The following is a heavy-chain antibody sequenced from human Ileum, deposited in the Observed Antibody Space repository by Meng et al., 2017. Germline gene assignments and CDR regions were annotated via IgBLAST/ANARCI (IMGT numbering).Heavy chain of an antibody. Sequence: EVQLLESGGGLVQPGGSLRLSCTASGFTFSSYAMNWVRRAPGKGLEWVSGVSNGGGGTYYADSVKGRFTISRDNSKNTLYLQMNSLRAEDTAVYYCAKRNGYYFEYWGQGTLVTVSS. CDR2: VSNGGGGT. V-gene: IGHV3-23*01. J-gene: IGHJ4*02. D-gene: IGHD2/OR15-2a*01. CDR3: AKRNGYYFEY. CDR1: GFTFSSYA.